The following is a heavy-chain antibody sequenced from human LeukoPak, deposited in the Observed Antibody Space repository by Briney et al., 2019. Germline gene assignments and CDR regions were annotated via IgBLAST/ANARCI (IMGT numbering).Heavy chain of an antibody. J-gene: IGHJ5*02. CDR1: GFSFSTYW. Sequence: PGGSLRLSCVASGFSFSTYWMSWVRQAPGKGLEWVANIKQDGSENYYVDSVKGRFTISRDNAKNSVYLQMNRLRVEDTAVYYCARGPGPGGWFDPWGQGTLVTVSS. CDR2: IKQDGSEN. CDR3: ARGPGPGGWFDP. V-gene: IGHV3-7*01.